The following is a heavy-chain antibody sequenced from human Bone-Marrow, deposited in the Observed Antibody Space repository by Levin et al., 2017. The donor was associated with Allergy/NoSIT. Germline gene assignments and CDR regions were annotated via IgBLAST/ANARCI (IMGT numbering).Heavy chain of an antibody. CDR3: ARDRSARITIFGVVFAPNWFDP. Sequence: PGASVKVSCKASGYTFTGYYMHWVRQAPGQGLEWMGRINPNSGGTNYAQKFQGRVTMTRDTSISTAYMELSRLRSDDTAVYYCARDRSARITIFGVVFAPNWFDPWGQGTLVTVSS. CDR2: INPNSGGT. CDR1: GYTFTGYY. V-gene: IGHV1-2*06. D-gene: IGHD3-3*01. J-gene: IGHJ5*02.